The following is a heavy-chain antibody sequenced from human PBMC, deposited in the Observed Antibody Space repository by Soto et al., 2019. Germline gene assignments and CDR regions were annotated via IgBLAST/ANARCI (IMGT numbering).Heavy chain of an antibody. D-gene: IGHD2-15*01. CDR3: ARTKLRGFDY. CDR1: GGSISSSDW. Sequence: TLSLTCAVSGGSISSSDWWTWVRQPPGKGLEWIGEIHHSGSPNYNPSLRSRVTISMDKSKNQFSLNLTSVTAADTAVYYCARTKLRGFDYWGQGTLVTVSS. V-gene: IGHV4-4*02. CDR2: IHHSGSP. J-gene: IGHJ4*02.